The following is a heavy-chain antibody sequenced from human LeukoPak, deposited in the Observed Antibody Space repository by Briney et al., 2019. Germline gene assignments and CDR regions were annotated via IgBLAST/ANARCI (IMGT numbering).Heavy chain of an antibody. D-gene: IGHD2-2*01. CDR1: GGSISSRSYY. CDR3: ASRYCRSTSCNPLFQY. V-gene: IGHV4-39*01. CDR2: IYNSGRT. J-gene: IGHJ1*01. Sequence: PSETLSLTCSVSGGSISSRSYYWSWIRQPPGQGLEWLGTIYNSGRTYSNPSHPSLKSRVSISVDTSRNQFSLRLTSVTAADTAVYYCASRYCRSTSCNPLFQYWGQGTLVTVSS.